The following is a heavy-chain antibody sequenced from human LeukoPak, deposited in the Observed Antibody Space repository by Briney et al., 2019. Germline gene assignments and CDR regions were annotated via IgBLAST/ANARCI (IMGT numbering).Heavy chain of an antibody. CDR3: AREFAWEPLFN. J-gene: IGHJ4*02. D-gene: IGHD1-26*01. V-gene: IGHV3-23*01. CDR2: ISNSGAGT. Sequence: GSLRLSCAASGFTFGSYAMSWVRQAPGKGLEWVSTISNSGAGTYYADSVKGRFILSRDNSKDTLDLQMNSLRAEDTAVYYCAREFAWEPLFNWGQGTLVTVSS. CDR1: GFTFGSYA.